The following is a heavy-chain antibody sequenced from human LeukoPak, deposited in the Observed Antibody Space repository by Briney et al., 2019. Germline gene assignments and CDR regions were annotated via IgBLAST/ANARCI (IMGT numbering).Heavy chain of an antibody. V-gene: IGHV4-61*01. J-gene: IGHJ5*02. CDR3: ARSRAFNSGAFDP. CDR2: IYNGVNT. D-gene: IGHD1-26*01. CDR1: GASVSSASY. Sequence: ETLSLTCTVSGASVSSASYWTWIRQPPGKGVEWIAHIYNGVNTNYNPSLKSRVTISVDTSKNQFSLRLNSVTAADTAVYYCARSRAFNSGAFDPWGQGSLVTVSS.